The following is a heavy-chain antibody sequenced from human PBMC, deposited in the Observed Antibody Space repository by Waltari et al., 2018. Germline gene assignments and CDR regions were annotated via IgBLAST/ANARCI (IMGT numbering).Heavy chain of an antibody. J-gene: IGHJ4*02. CDR2: IYHNGKT. CDR1: GHSISSTYY. D-gene: IGHD7-27*01. CDR3: AAYLPDWGRGRDY. Sequence: QVQLQESGPGLVKPAETLSLTCAVSGHSISSTYYWGWIRPSPGKGLEWIANIYHNGKTYYNPSLKSRVTISLDTSKNRFSLNLRSVTAADTALYYCAAYLPDWGRGRDYWGQGVLVTVSS. V-gene: IGHV4-38-2*01.